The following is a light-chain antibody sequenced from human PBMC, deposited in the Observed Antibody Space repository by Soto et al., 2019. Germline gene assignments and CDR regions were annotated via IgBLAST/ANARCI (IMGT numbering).Light chain of an antibody. V-gene: IGKV1-5*01. J-gene: IGKJ2*01. Sequence: DIKMTQSPSTLSASVGDRVTITCRASQSIGTWLAWYQQKPGKAPKLLIYDASTLESGVPLRFSGSGSGTDFTLTLSSLQPHDFATYYCQQYNSYLYTFGQGTKLEIK. CDR2: DAS. CDR3: QQYNSYLYT. CDR1: QSIGTW.